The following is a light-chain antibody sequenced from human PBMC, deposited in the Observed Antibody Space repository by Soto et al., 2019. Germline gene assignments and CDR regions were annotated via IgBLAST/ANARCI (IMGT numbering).Light chain of an antibody. V-gene: IGKV3-20*01. CDR1: QRFTTNY. CDR3: QQYGSSGT. J-gene: IGKJ1*01. CDR2: GAS. Sequence: FVLTHSPGTLSCSPGEVATLSCRASQRFTTNYLACYRQTPGQAPKLLIYGASNRAAGVPDRFSGSGAGTDFTLTISRLEPEDFAVYYCQQYGSSGTFGQGTKVDIK.